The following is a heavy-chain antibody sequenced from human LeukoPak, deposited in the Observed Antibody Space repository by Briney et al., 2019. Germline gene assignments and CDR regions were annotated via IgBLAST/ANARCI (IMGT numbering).Heavy chain of an antibody. V-gene: IGHV4-34*01. J-gene: IGHJ4*02. CDR2: INHSGST. D-gene: IGHD5-12*01. Sequence: PSETLSLTCAVYGGSFSGYYWSWIRQPPGKGLEWIGEINHSGSTNYNPSLESRVTISVDTSKNQFSLKLSSVTAADTAVYYCARGLRGYSGSDFDYWGQGTLVTVSS. CDR1: GGSFSGYY. CDR3: ARGLRGYSGSDFDY.